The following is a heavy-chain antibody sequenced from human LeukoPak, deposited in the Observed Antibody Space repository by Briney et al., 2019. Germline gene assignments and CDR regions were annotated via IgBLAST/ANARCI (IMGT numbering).Heavy chain of an antibody. CDR1: GYSFTAYY. CDR2: VNPNSGGT. CDR3: ARGPSVAGPTAFWYFDL. J-gene: IGHJ2*01. D-gene: IGHD6-6*01. V-gene: IGHV1-2*02. Sequence: ASVKVSCKASGYSFTAYYMHWVRQAPGQGLEWMGWVNPNSGGTKNAQKFQDRVTMTRDTSISTAYMEVTRLRSDDAAVYYCARGPSVAGPTAFWYFDLWGSGTLVTVSS.